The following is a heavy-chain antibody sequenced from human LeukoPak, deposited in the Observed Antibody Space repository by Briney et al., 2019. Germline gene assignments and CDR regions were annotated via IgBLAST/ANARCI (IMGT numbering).Heavy chain of an antibody. CDR3: ARDFWSGSANYGMDV. D-gene: IGHD3-3*01. Sequence: SETLSLTCTVSGGSISSGGYSWSWIRQPPGKGLEWIGYIYHSGSTYYNPSLKSRVTISVDRSKNQFSLKLSSVTAADTAVYYCARDFWSGSANYGMDVWGQGTTVTVSS. V-gene: IGHV4-30-2*01. J-gene: IGHJ6*02. CDR1: GGSISSGGYS. CDR2: IYHSGST.